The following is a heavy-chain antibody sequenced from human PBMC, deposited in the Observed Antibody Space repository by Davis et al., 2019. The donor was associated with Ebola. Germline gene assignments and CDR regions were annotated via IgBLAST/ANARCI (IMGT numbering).Heavy chain of an antibody. D-gene: IGHD3-10*01. V-gene: IGHV1-8*01. Sequence: AASVKVSCKASGYTFTSYDINWVRQATGQGLEWMGWMNPNSGNTGYAQKFQGRVTMTRNTSISTAYMELSSLRSEDTAVYYCARYRDYYGSGSLNWFDPWGQGTLVTVSS. CDR1: GYTFTSYD. CDR2: MNPNSGNT. J-gene: IGHJ5*02. CDR3: ARYRDYYGSGSLNWFDP.